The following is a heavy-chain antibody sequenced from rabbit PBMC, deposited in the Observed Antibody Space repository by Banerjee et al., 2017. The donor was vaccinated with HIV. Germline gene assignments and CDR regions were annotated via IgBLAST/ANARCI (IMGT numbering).Heavy chain of an antibody. CDR2: MNTISGDT. CDR3: ARGYGGSYYTFDL. J-gene: IGHJ4*01. V-gene: IGHV1S40*01. Sequence: PGKGLEWIACMNTISGDTVYATWAKGRFTISKASWTTVTLQMTSLTAADTASYFCARGYGGSYYTFDLWGPGTLVTVS. D-gene: IGHD8-1*01.